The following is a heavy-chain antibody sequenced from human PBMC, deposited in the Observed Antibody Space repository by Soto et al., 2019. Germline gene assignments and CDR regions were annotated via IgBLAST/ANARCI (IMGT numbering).Heavy chain of an antibody. CDR1: VFAFSNAW. V-gene: IGHV3-15*07. Sequence: GESLKISCAGSVFAFSNAWINWVRQAAGKGLGWVGRIKSKALGGTTDFAAPVRGRFAITRDDSRNMAYMQMNSLNTEDTAVYYCTTVSYSAMIEVRFDYWGQGTLVTVSS. D-gene: IGHD3-22*01. CDR2: IKSKALGGTT. J-gene: IGHJ4*01. CDR3: TTVSYSAMIEVRFDY.